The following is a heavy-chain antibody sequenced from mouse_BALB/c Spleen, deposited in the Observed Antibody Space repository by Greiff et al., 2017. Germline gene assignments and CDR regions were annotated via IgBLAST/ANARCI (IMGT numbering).Heavy chain of an antibody. CDR2: INPYNDGT. J-gene: IGHJ1*01. Sequence: VQLQQSGPELVKPGASVKMSCKASGYTFTSYFMHWVKQKPGQGLVWIGYINPYNDGTKYNEKFKGRATLTSDKSTSAGYMELSSLTSEDSAVYYCARLGVGRRYFDVWGAGTTVTVSS. CDR3: ARLGVGRRYFDV. D-gene: IGHD1-1*02. V-gene: IGHV1-14*01. CDR1: GYTFTSYF.